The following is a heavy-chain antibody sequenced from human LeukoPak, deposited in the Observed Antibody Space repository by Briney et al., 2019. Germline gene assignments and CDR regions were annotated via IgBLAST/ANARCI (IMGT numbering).Heavy chain of an antibody. V-gene: IGHV4-39*07. J-gene: IGHJ3*02. D-gene: IGHD5-24*01. CDR3: AGMARDAFDI. Sequence: SETLSLTCTVSGGSISSSGYQWGWIRQPPGKGLEWIGSIYDSGSTYYNPSLKSRVTISVDTSKNQFSLKLSSVTAADTAVYYCAGMARDAFDIWGQGTMVTVSS. CDR1: GGSISSSGYQ. CDR2: IYDSGST.